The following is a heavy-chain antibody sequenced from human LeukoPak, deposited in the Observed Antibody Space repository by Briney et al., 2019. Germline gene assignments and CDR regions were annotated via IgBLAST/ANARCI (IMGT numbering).Heavy chain of an antibody. Sequence: SETLSLTCNVSGGSISGYYWSWIRQPPGKGLEWIGYMYYSGATTYTPSLKSRVTISVDTSKNQFSLKLSSLPSADTAVYYCARLSYDRSGYWPDYFDYWGQGTLVTVST. J-gene: IGHJ4*02. CDR2: MYYSGAT. CDR3: ARLSYDRSGYWPDYFDY. V-gene: IGHV4-59*08. D-gene: IGHD3-22*01. CDR1: GGSISGYY.